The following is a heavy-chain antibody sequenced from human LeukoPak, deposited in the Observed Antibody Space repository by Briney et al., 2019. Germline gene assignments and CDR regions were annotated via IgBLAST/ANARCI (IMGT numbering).Heavy chain of an antibody. CDR2: IYTSGST. V-gene: IGHV4-61*02. D-gene: IGHD3/OR15-3a*01. CDR3: ARQTGSGLFILP. J-gene: IGHJ4*02. CDR1: GGSISSGSYD. Sequence: SETLSLTCTVSGGSISSGSYDWSWIRQPAGKGLEWIGRIYTSGSTNYNPSLKSRVTISVDTAKNQFSLKLSAVTAADTSVYYCARQTGSGLFILPGGQGTLVTVSS.